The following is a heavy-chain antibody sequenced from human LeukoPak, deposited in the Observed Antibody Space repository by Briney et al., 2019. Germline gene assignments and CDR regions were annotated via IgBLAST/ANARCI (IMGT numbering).Heavy chain of an antibody. V-gene: IGHV3-48*01. Sequence: GGSLRLSCAASGFTFSSYSMTWVHQAPGEGLEWVSYISSDSATTYYADSVKGRFIISRDNAKNSLFLQINSLRAEDTAVYYCAGSTLWSGIFQYWGQGTLVTVSS. CDR2: ISSDSATT. D-gene: IGHD3-3*01. CDR3: AGSTLWSGIFQY. CDR1: GFTFSSYS. J-gene: IGHJ1*01.